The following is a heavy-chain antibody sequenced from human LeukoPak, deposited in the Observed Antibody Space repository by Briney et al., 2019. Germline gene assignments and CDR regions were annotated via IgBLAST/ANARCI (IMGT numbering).Heavy chain of an antibody. Sequence: ASVKVSCKASGYTFTSYGISWVRQAPGQGLEWMGWISAYNGNTNYAQKLQGRVTMTTDTSTCTAYMELRSLRSDDTAVYYCARNRGEKIGEWYYYYGMDVWGQGTTVTVSS. CDR2: ISAYNGNT. D-gene: IGHD3-10*01. J-gene: IGHJ6*02. CDR1: GYTFTSYG. CDR3: ARNRGEKIGEWYYYYGMDV. V-gene: IGHV1-18*01.